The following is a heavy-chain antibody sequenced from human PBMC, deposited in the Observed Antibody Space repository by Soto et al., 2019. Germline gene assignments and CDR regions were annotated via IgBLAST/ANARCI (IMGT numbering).Heavy chain of an antibody. J-gene: IGHJ6*02. D-gene: IGHD3-10*01. CDR3: ARVRLLWFGESGYYGMDV. V-gene: IGHV1-46*01. Sequence: QVQLVQSGAEVKKPGASVKVSCKASGYTFTSYYMHWVRQAPGQGLEWMGKINPSGGSTSYAQKFQGRVTMTRDTSTSTVYMELSSLRSEDTAVYYCARVRLLWFGESGYYGMDVWGQGTTVTVSS. CDR2: INPSGGST. CDR1: GYTFTSYY.